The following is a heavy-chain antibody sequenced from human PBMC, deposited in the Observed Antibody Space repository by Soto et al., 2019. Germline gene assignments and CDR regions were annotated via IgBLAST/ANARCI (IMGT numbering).Heavy chain of an antibody. CDR2: IYYSGNT. CDR3: ARVRCGSTSCRRLDY. CDR1: GGSISSSGYY. D-gene: IGHD2-2*01. V-gene: IGHV4-31*03. J-gene: IGHJ4*02. Sequence: QVQLQESGPGLVKPSQTLSLTCTVSGGSISSSGYYWSWIRQHPGKGLEWIGYIYYSGNTHYNPPLRRRVIMSLITSKNQVSLKLNSGSAADTAVYYGARVRCGSTSCRRLDYGGQGTLVTVSS.